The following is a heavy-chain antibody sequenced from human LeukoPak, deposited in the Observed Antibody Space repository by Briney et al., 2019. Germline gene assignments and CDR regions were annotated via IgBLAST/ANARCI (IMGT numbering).Heavy chain of an antibody. CDR2: ISAYNGNT. Sequence: ASVKVSCKASGYTFTSYGISWVRQAPGQGLEWMGWISAYNGNTNYAQKLQGRVTMTTDTSTSTAYMELRGLRSDDTAVYYCARVRRGVELKYYFDYWGQGTLVTVSS. V-gene: IGHV1-18*01. J-gene: IGHJ4*02. CDR3: ARVRRGVELKYYFDY. D-gene: IGHD1-1*01. CDR1: GYTFTSYG.